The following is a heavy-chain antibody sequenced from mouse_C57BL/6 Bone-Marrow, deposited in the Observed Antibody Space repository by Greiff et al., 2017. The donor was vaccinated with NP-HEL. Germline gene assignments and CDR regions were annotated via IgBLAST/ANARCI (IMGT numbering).Heavy chain of an antibody. CDR2: MNPNNGGT. CDR1: GYTFTDYN. CDR3: ARKAGYLRWYFDV. J-gene: IGHJ1*03. D-gene: IGHD2-3*01. Sequence: VQLKQSGPELVKPGASVKMSCKASGYTFTDYNMHWVKQSHGKSLEWIGYMNPNNGGTSYNQKFKGKATLTVNKSSSTAYMELRSLTSEDSAVYYCARKAGYLRWYFDVWGTGTTVTVSS. V-gene: IGHV1-22*01.